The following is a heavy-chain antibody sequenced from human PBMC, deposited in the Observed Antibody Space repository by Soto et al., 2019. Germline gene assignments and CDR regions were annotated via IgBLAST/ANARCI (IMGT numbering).Heavy chain of an antibody. V-gene: IGHV5-51*01. J-gene: IGHJ3*02. CDR1: VYSFTSYW. Sequence: PGESLKISCKGSVYSFTSYWIGWVRQMPGKGLEWMGIIYPGDSDTRYGPSFQGQVTISADKSISTAYLQWSSLKASDTAMYYCASQEMATKNVDAFDIWGQGTMVTVS. CDR3: ASQEMATKNVDAFDI. CDR2: IYPGDSDT. D-gene: IGHD5-12*01.